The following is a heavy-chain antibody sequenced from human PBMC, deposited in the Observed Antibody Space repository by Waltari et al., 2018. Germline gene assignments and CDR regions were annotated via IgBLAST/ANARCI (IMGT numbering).Heavy chain of an antibody. CDR1: GFTLSSFW. CDR2: IKQDGSDK. J-gene: IGHJ4*02. V-gene: IGHV3-7*01. D-gene: IGHD6-19*01. Sequence: EVQLVESGGGLVQPGGSLRLSCAASGFTLSSFWMNWVRHPPGKGREWLAGIKQDGSDKDYAYSVKGRFTISRVNAKNSLYLQMNSLRAEDTAVYYCATSGWYCFYYWCQGTLVTVSS. CDR3: ATSGWYCFYY.